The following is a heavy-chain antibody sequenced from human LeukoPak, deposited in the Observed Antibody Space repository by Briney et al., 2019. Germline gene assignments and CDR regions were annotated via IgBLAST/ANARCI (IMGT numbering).Heavy chain of an antibody. J-gene: IGHJ3*02. CDR3: ARSAPHSAFYI. CDR1: GGSISSYY. CDR2: IYYSGST. Sequence: SETLSLTCTVSGGSISSYYWSWIRQPPGKGLEWIGYIYYSGSTNYNPSLKSRVTISVDTSKNQFSLKLSSVTAADTAVYYCARSAPHSAFYILGQGKMVNVSS. V-gene: IGHV4-59*08.